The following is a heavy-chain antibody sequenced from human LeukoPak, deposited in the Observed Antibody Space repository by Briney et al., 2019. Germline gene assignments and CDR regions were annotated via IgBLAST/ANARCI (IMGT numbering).Heavy chain of an antibody. CDR3: AKDGRVVAVAGSYFDY. CDR1: GFTFSSYG. D-gene: IGHD6-19*01. CDR2: TSYDGSNK. Sequence: GGSLRLSCAASGFTFSSYGMHWVRQAPGKGLGWVAVTSYDGSNKYYADSVKGRFTISRDNSKNTLYLQMNSLRAEDTAVYYCAKDGRVVAVAGSYFDYWGQGTLVTVSS. V-gene: IGHV3-30*18. J-gene: IGHJ4*02.